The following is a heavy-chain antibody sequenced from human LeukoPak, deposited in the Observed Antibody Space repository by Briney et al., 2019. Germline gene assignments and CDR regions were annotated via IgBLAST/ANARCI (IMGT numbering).Heavy chain of an antibody. J-gene: IGHJ4*02. CDR2: ISYRINPT. V-gene: IGHV3-21*01. Sequence: GGSLRLSYTASGFTFSDCDMNCVRQAPGSGLEWVSAISYRINPTYYADSVKGRFPISRENAKNSLYLQMDMRRAQERAFDYCVRAYPPLRTSAAGDHWGQGTLVTVSS. D-gene: IGHD6-25*01. CDR3: VRAYPPLRTSAAGDH. CDR1: GFTFSDCD.